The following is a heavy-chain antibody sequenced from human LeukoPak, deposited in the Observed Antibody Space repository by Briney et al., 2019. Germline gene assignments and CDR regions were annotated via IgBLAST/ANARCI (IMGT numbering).Heavy chain of an antibody. V-gene: IGHV4-61*02. CDR1: GGSISSGSYY. D-gene: IGHD3-3*01. J-gene: IGHJ4*02. CDR3: AREKRPPYYDFLVTYYFDY. Sequence: SETLSLTCTVSGGSISSGSYYWSWIRQPAGKGLEWIGRIYTSGSTNYNPSLKSRVTISVDTSKNQFSLKLSSVTAADTAVYYCAREKRPPYYDFLVTYYFDYWGQGTLVTVSS. CDR2: IYTSGST.